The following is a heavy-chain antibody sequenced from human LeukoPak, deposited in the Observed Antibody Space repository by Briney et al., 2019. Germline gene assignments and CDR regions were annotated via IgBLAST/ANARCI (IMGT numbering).Heavy chain of an antibody. CDR3: ARAQIVVVPDAELYWFDP. D-gene: IGHD2-2*01. CDR1: GGSISSGDYY. V-gene: IGHV4-30-4*01. J-gene: IGHJ5*02. Sequence: PSQTLSLTCTVSGGSISSGDYYWSWIRQPPGKGLEWIAYMYYSGSTYYNPSLKSRVTMSADTSKNQLSLKLSSVTAADTAVYYCARAQIVVVPDAELYWFDPWGQGTLVTVSS. CDR2: MYYSGST.